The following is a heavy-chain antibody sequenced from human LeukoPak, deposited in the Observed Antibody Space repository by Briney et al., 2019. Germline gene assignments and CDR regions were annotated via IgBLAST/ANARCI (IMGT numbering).Heavy chain of an antibody. CDR3: ARGDRFGSYYYYMDV. J-gene: IGHJ6*03. D-gene: IGHD3-16*01. Sequence: ASVKVSCKASGGTFSSYAISWVRQAPGQGLEWMGRIIPIFGTANHAQKFQGRVTITTDESTSTAYMELSSLRSEDTAVYYCARGDRFGSYYYYMDVWGKGTTVTVSS. CDR2: IIPIFGTA. CDR1: GGTFSSYA. V-gene: IGHV1-69*05.